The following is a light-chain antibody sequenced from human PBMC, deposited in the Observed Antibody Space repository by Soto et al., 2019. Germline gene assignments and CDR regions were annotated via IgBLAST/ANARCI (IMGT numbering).Light chain of an antibody. Sequence: QSVLTQPPSVSGAPGQRDTISCTGSSSNIGAGYDVHWYQQLPGTAPKLLIYGNTNRPSGVPDRFSGSKSGTSASLAITGLQAEDEADYYCQSYDSSLGGLIFGGGTQLTVL. CDR3: QSYDSSLGGLI. CDR2: GNT. V-gene: IGLV1-40*01. CDR1: SSNIGAGYD. J-gene: IGLJ2*01.